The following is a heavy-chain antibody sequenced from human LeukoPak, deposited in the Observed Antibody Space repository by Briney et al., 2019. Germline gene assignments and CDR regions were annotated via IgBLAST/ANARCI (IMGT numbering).Heavy chain of an antibody. Sequence: PSETLSLTCTVSGGSISSYYWSWIRQPPGKGLEWIGYIYYTGGGTNYNPSLKSRVTISVDTSKNQFSLKLSSVTAADTAVYYCARSRGYCSSTSCQTFDYWGQGTLVTVSS. D-gene: IGHD2-2*01. CDR2: IYYTGGGT. CDR1: GGSISSYY. J-gene: IGHJ4*02. CDR3: ARSRGYCSSTSCQTFDY. V-gene: IGHV4-59*12.